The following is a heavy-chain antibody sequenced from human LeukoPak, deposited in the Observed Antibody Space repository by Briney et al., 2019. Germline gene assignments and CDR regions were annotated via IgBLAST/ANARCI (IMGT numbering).Heavy chain of an antibody. J-gene: IGHJ5*02. CDR3: AREGYCSGGTCYTTMNWFDP. D-gene: IGHD2-15*01. Sequence: ASVKVSCKASGYRFTSYGITWVRQAPGQGLEWMGWISAYNGNTNYAQKLQGRVTLTTDTATSTAYMELRSLRSDDTAVYYCAREGYCSGGTCYTTMNWFDPWGQGTLVTVSS. CDR1: GYRFTSYG. CDR2: ISAYNGNT. V-gene: IGHV1-18*01.